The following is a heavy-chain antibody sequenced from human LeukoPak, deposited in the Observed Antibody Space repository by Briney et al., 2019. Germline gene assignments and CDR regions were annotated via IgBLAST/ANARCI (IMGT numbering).Heavy chain of an antibody. D-gene: IGHD3-10*01. Sequence: SETLSLTCAVYGGSFSGYYWSWIRQPPGKGLEWIGEINHSGSTNYNPSLKSRVTISVDTSKNQFSLKLSSVTVADTAVYYCATRHSLLWFGELLAPFSYWGQGTLVTVSS. CDR3: ATRHSLLWFGELLAPFSY. CDR1: GGSFSGYY. CDR2: INHSGST. V-gene: IGHV4-34*01. J-gene: IGHJ4*02.